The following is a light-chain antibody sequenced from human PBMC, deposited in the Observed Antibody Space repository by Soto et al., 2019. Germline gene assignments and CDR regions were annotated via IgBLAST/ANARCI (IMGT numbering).Light chain of an antibody. CDR2: GAY. V-gene: IGKV3-15*01. CDR1: QSVGNN. J-gene: IGKJ1*01. CDR3: QQYGSSGT. Sequence: IGMTQSPATLSVSPGERTTLSCRASQSVGNNLAWYQQKPGQAPRLLIYGAYTRATGIPARFSGSGSGTDFTLTISRLEPEDFAVYYCQQYGSSGTFGQGTKVDNK.